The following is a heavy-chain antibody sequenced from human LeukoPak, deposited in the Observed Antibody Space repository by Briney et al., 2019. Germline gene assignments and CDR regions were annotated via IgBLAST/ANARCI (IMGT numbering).Heavy chain of an antibody. Sequence: SETLSLTCAVYGGSFSGYYWSWIRQPPGKGLEWIGEINHSGSTNYNPSLKSRGTITVDTSTNQFSLTLSYMTAADTAVYYCARYSYGSGGSGRSLYYYYYYMDVWGKGSTVTISS. CDR2: INHSGST. V-gene: IGHV4-34*01. D-gene: IGHD3-10*01. CDR3: ARYSYGSGGSGRSLYYYYYYMDV. J-gene: IGHJ6*03. CDR1: GGSFSGYY.